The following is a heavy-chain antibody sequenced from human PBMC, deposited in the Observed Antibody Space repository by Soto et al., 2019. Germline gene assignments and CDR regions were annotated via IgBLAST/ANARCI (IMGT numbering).Heavy chain of an antibody. V-gene: IGHV3-66*01. Sequence: SLRLSCAASGFSASATYMSWVRQAPGKGLEWVSVIYSGGSASYADSVKGRFTIFREDAKNSLYLQMNSLRAGDTAVYYCAREIQGSLGGHYYYGVDVWGQGTTVTVSS. CDR3: AREIQGSLGGHYYYGVDV. D-gene: IGHD3-16*01. CDR2: IYSGGSA. J-gene: IGHJ6*02. CDR1: GFSASATY.